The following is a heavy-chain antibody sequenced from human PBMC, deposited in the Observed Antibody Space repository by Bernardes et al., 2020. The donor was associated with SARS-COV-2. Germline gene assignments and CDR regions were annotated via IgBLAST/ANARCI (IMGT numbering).Heavy chain of an antibody. D-gene: IGHD3-3*01. CDR2: IYFSGSA. Sequence: SETLSLTCTVSGGSVNNGSYYWAWIRQPPGKKLEWIGYIYFSGSANYSPSLKSRVTISVDTSKNQFSLNLRSVTAADTAVYYCARENYDFDGFDIWGQGTMVTVSS. CDR3: ARENYDFDGFDI. V-gene: IGHV4-61*01. J-gene: IGHJ3*02. CDR1: GGSVNNGSYY.